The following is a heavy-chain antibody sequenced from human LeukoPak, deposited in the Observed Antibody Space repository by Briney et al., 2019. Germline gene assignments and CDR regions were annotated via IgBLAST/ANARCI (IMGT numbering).Heavy chain of an antibody. D-gene: IGHD6-13*01. J-gene: IGHJ6*03. CDR3: ARAKGSYSSSWYQGDYYYYYYMDV. CDR2: INPNSGGT. V-gene: IGHV1-2*02. CDR1: GYTFTGYY. Sequence: ASVKVSCKASGYTFTGYYMHWVRQAPGQGLEWMGWINPNSGGTNYAQKFQGRVTMTRDTSISTAYMELSRLRSDDTAVYYCARAKGSYSSSWYQGDYYYYYYMDVWGKGTTVTISS.